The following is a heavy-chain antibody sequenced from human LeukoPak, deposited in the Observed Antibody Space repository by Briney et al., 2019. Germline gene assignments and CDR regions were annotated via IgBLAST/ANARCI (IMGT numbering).Heavy chain of an antibody. CDR2: IYTSGST. CDR3: ARMLEGNNWFDP. V-gene: IGHV4-4*07. J-gene: IGHJ5*02. D-gene: IGHD1-1*01. Sequence: ASETLSLTCTVSGGSISSYYWSWIRQPAGKGLEWIGRIYTSGSTNYNPSLKRRVTISVDTSKNQFSLKLSSVTAADTAVYYCARMLEGNNWFDPWGQGTLVTVSS. CDR1: GGSISSYY.